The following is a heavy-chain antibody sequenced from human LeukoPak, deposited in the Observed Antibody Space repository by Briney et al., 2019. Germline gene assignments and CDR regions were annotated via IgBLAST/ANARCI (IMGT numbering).Heavy chain of an antibody. Sequence: GGSLRLSCAASGFTFSSYWMSWVRQAPGKGLEWVSNIKHDGSEKYYVDSVKGRFTISTDNATTSLDLEMNRLRAEDTLECYCARVPQVWKATHYFDYWGQGPLVTFSS. CDR1: GFTFSSYW. V-gene: IGHV3-7*01. J-gene: IGHJ4*02. CDR2: IKHDGSEK. CDR3: ARVPQVWKATHYFDY. D-gene: IGHD3-16*01.